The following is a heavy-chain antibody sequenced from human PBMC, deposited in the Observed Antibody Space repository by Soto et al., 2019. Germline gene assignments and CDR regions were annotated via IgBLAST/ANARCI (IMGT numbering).Heavy chain of an antibody. D-gene: IGHD2-15*01. J-gene: IGHJ6*02. Sequence: PSETLSITFAVCGESVSGYYWGWIRQPPGKGLEWIGEINHSGSTNYNPSLKSRVTISVDTSKNQFSLKLSSVTAADTAVYYCARGLLSCHTPSRYCSGAPKKGGSMDVGGQGPPFTVS. CDR2: INHSGST. CDR1: GESVSGYY. V-gene: IGHV4-34*01. CDR3: ARGLLSCHTPSRYCSGAPKKGGSMDV.